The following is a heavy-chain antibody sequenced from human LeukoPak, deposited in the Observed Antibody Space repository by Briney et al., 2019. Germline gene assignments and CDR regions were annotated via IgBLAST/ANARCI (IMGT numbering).Heavy chain of an antibody. CDR3: ASEDTAIVTRVGSRYYYGMDV. V-gene: IGHV4-34*01. Sequence: SETLSLTCSVSDGSISSYYWSWIRQPPGKGLEWIGEINHSGSTNYNPSLKGRVTISVDTSKNQFSLKLSSVTAADTAVYYCASEDTAIVTRVGSRYYYGMDVWGQGTTVTVPS. CDR2: INHSGST. J-gene: IGHJ6*02. D-gene: IGHD5-18*01. CDR1: DGSISSYY.